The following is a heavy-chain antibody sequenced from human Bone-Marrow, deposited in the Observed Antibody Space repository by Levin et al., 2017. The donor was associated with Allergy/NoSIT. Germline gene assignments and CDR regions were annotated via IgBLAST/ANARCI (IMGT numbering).Heavy chain of an antibody. V-gene: IGHV3-48*03. D-gene: IGHD3-3*01. CDR3: ARVWREKYDIWSWGPKLKYRYYMDV. Sequence: PGGSLRLSCVGSGFSFSDHEMVWVRQAPGKGPEWVSSISNGGVSIYYADSVKGRFTISRDNARNSLFLQMDSLRGEDTAIYYCARVWREKYDIWSWGPKLKYRYYMDVWGEGTTVIVTS. CDR2: ISNGGVSI. J-gene: IGHJ6*03. CDR1: GFSFSDHE.